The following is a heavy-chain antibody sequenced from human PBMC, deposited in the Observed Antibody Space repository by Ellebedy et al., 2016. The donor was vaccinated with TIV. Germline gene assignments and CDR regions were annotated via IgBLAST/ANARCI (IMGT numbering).Heavy chain of an antibody. D-gene: IGHD2-15*01. CDR1: GGSISSSSYY. V-gene: IGHV4-39*01. CDR2: IYYSGST. Sequence: SETLSLXCTVSGGSISSSSYYWGWIRQPPGKGLEWIGSIYYSGSTYYNPSLKSRVTISVDTSKNQFSLKLSSVTAADTAVYYCARPVGGVASHNWFDPWGQGTLVTVSS. J-gene: IGHJ5*02. CDR3: ARPVGGVASHNWFDP.